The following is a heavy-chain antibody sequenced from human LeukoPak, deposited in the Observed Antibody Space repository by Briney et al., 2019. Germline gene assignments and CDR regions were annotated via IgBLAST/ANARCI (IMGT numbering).Heavy chain of an antibody. J-gene: IGHJ5*02. CDR3: TKGKSMITFGGVIVH. Sequence: GGSLRLSCAASGFTFSSHAMNWVRQAPGKGLEWVSAISGSGGSTYYADSVKGRFTISRDNSKNTLYLQMNSLRAEDTAVYYCTKGKSMITFGGVIVHWGQGTLVTVSS. V-gene: IGHV3-23*01. CDR1: GFTFSSHA. CDR2: ISGSGGST. D-gene: IGHD3-16*01.